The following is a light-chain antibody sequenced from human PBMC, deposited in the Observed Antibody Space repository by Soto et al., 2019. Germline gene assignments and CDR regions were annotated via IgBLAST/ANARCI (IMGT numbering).Light chain of an antibody. CDR3: QQDNTLSGT. CDR1: QTITTW. Sequence: IQMTQSPSSLSASVGDIVTITCRASQTITTWLAWYQQKPGKAPKLLIYDASTLESGVPSRFSGSGFGTEFSLTISSLQPDDFASYYCQQDNTLSGTFDQGT. V-gene: IGKV1-5*01. CDR2: DAS. J-gene: IGKJ1*01.